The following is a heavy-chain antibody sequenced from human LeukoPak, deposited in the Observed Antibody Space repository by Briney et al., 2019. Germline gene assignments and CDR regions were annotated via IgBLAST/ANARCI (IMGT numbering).Heavy chain of an antibody. CDR1: GFSFSNYA. Sequence: GGSLRLSCEASGFSFSNYAMHWVRQAPGKGLEYVSAITNNGGRTFYVDSVKGRFTTSRDNSKNTLYLQMGSLRAEDMAVYYCARGSPRGSGYYYLDSWAQGTLVTVSS. CDR3: ARGSPRGSGYYYLDS. V-gene: IGHV3-64*02. CDR2: ITNNGGRT. J-gene: IGHJ4*02. D-gene: IGHD3-22*01.